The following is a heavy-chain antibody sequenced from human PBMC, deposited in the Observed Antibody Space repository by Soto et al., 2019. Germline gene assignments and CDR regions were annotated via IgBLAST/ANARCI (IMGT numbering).Heavy chain of an antibody. V-gene: IGHV1-46*01. CDR2: INPSGGST. Sequence: QVQLVQSGAEVKKPGASVKVSCKASGYTFTSYYMHWVRQAPGQGLEWMGIINPSGGSTSYAQKFQGRVTMTRDTSTSTVYMERSSLRSEDTAVYYCARGSGYRGGVYYFDYWGQGTLVTVSS. J-gene: IGHJ4*02. D-gene: IGHD3-22*01. CDR3: ARGSGYRGGVYYFDY. CDR1: GYTFTSYY.